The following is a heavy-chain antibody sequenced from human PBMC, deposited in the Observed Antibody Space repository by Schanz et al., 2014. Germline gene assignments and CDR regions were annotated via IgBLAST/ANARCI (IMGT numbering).Heavy chain of an antibody. CDR1: GFTFGSYA. J-gene: IGHJ6*02. V-gene: IGHV3-23*04. CDR2: IRTSASDT. Sequence: VQLVESGGGVVQPGGSLRLSCVGSGFTFGSYAMNWVRQAPGKGLEWVSTIRTSASDTFYADSVKGRFTISRDNSQNTLYLQMISLGPEDTAVYYCARGHYGLDVWGQGTMVTVSS. D-gene: IGHD3-10*01. CDR3: ARGHYGLDV.